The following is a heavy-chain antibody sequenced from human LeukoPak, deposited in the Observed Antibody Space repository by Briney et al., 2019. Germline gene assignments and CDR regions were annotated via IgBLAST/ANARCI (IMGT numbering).Heavy chain of an antibody. D-gene: IGHD3-10*01. CDR2: MNPNSGNT. J-gene: IGHJ6*02. CDR1: GYTFTSYD. Sequence: ASVKVSCKASGYTFTSYDINWVRQATGQGLEWMGWMNPNSGNTGYAQKFQGRVTMTRNTSISTAYMELSSLRSEDTAVYYCARGVWFGELSFYGMDVWGQGTTVTVSS. V-gene: IGHV1-8*01. CDR3: ARGVWFGELSFYGMDV.